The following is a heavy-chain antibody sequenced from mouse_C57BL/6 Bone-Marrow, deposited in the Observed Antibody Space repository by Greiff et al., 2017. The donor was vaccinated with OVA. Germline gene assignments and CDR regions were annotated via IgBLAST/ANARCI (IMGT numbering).Heavy chain of an antibody. V-gene: IGHV1-69*01. J-gene: IGHJ2*01. Sequence: QVQLQQSGAELVMPGASVKLSCKASGYTFTSYWMHWVKQRPGQGLEWIGEIDPSDSYTNYNQKFKGKSTLTVDKSSSTAYLQLRSLTAEDSSVYYCAFYYYGSGTYLDYWGQGTTLTVSS. CDR3: AFYYYGSGTYLDY. CDR2: IDPSDSYT. D-gene: IGHD1-1*01. CDR1: GYTFTSYW.